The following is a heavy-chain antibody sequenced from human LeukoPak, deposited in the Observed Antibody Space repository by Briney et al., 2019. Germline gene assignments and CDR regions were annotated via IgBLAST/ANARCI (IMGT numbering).Heavy chain of an antibody. J-gene: IGHJ6*03. CDR2: IYTSGST. D-gene: IGHD2-2*02. Sequence: SETLSLTCTVSGGSISSYYWSWIRQPAGKGLEWIGRIYTSGSTNYNPSLKSRVTISVDTSKNQFSLKLSSVTAADTAVYYCAGNQDIVVVPAAIRHYYYYYMDVWGKGTTVTVSS. V-gene: IGHV4-4*07. CDR1: GGSISSYY. CDR3: AGNQDIVVVPAAIRHYYYYYMDV.